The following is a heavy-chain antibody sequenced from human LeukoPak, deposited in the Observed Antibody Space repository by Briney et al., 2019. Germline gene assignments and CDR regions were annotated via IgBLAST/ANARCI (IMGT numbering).Heavy chain of an antibody. D-gene: IGHD2-15*01. CDR1: GYTFTSYY. J-gene: IGHJ5*02. CDR2: INPSGGST. Sequence: ASVKVSCKASGYTFTSYYIHWVRQAPGQGLEWMGIINPSGGSTSYAQRFQGRVTMARDTSTSTVYMELSSLRSEDTAVYYCARYSTNWFDPWGQGTLVTVSS. CDR3: ARYSTNWFDP. V-gene: IGHV1-46*03.